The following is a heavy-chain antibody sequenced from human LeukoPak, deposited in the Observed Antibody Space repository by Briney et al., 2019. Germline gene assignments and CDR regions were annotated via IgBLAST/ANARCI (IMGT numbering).Heavy chain of an antibody. D-gene: IGHD3-22*01. CDR3: ARTYYYDSSGYYRTEFDY. CDR2: INHSGST. Sequence: GSLRLSCAASEFIFSGYWMNWVRQAPGKGLEWIGEINHSGSTNYNPSLKSRVTISVDTSKNQFSLKLSSVTAADTAVYYCARTYYYDSSGYYRTEFDYWGQGTLVTVSS. V-gene: IGHV4-34*01. CDR1: EFIFSGYW. J-gene: IGHJ4*02.